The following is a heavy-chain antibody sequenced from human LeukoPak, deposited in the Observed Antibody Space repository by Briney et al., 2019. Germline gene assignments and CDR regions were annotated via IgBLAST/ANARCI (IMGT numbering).Heavy chain of an antibody. Sequence: GGSLRLSCAASGFTFSSYWMHWVRQVPGKGLVWVSRINSDGSSTRDADSVKGRFTISRDNAKNTLYLQMNSLRAEDTAVYYCAKDAHPTVTTRFDYFDYWGQGTLVTVSS. CDR3: AKDAHPTVTTRFDYFDY. D-gene: IGHD4-11*01. CDR2: INSDGSST. V-gene: IGHV3-74*01. J-gene: IGHJ4*02. CDR1: GFTFSSYW.